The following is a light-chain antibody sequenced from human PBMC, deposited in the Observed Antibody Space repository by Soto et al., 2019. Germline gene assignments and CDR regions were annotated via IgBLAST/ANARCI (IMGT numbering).Light chain of an antibody. CDR1: SSDVGGYNY. V-gene: IGLV2-8*01. CDR3: SSYAGTKGV. CDR2: EVS. Sequence: QSALTQPPSASGSPGQSVTISCTGTSSDVGGYNYVSWYQQHPGKAPRLMIYEVSQQPSGVPDRFSGSKSGNTASLTVSGLQAEDEADYYCSSYAGTKGVFGGGTKLTVL. J-gene: IGLJ2*01.